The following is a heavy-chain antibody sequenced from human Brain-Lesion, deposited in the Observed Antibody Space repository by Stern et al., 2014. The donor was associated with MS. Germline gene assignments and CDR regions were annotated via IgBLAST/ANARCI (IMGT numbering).Heavy chain of an antibody. V-gene: IGHV4-39*01. J-gene: IGHJ5*02. CDR2: IYYSGNT. Sequence: VQLVESGPGLVKPSETLSLTCTVAGGSVSSTSYAWAWIRQPPGKGLEWIGTIYYSGNTYYSPSLKSRLTISLDTSKTQFHPQLRSVTAADTAVYYCAGEEDIRYCSGGSCTGNWFDPWGQGTLVTVSS. D-gene: IGHD2-15*01. CDR3: AGEEDIRYCSGGSCTGNWFDP. CDR1: GGSVSSTSYA.